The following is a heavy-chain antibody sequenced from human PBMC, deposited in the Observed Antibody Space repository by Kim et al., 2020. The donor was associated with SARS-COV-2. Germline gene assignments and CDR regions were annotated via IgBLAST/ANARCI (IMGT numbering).Heavy chain of an antibody. J-gene: IGHJ3*02. Sequence: GGSLRLSCAASGFTFSSYAMSWVRQAPGKGLEWVSAISGSGGSTYYADSVKGRFTISRDNSKNTLYLQMNSLRAEDTAVYYCAKALALAWVRKRYFDWFGDAFDIWGQGTMVTVSS. D-gene: IGHD3-9*01. CDR3: AKALALAWVRKRYFDWFGDAFDI. CDR2: ISGSGGST. V-gene: IGHV3-23*01. CDR1: GFTFSSYA.